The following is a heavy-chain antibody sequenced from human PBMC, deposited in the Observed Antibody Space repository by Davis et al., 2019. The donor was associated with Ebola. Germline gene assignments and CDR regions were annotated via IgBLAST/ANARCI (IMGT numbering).Heavy chain of an antibody. CDR2: IYHTGTT. Sequence: PSETLSLTCIVSNGSVSSSSYYWGWIRQPPGKGLEWIGSIYHTGTTYYNPSLKSRITVSVDTSKNQFSLRLSSVTAADTAVYYCARTRTAFVFAFDYWGQGTLVTVSS. V-gene: IGHV4-39*01. J-gene: IGHJ4*02. D-gene: IGHD3-3*01. CDR1: NGSVSSSSYY. CDR3: ARTRTAFVFAFDY.